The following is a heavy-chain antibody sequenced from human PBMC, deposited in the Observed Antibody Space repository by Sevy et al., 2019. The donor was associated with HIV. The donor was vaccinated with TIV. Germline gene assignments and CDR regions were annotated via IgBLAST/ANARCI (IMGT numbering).Heavy chain of an antibody. Sequence: GGSLRLSCAASGFTFSSYWMTWVRQAPGKGLEWVANIKQDMSEKYYADSVKGRFTISRDNARNSLYLQMESLRAEDTAVFYCARAQQVTMLVVIGGLYFDFWGQGTLVTVSS. D-gene: IGHD3-22*01. CDR1: GFTFSSYW. J-gene: IGHJ4*02. CDR2: IKQDMSEK. CDR3: ARAQQVTMLVVIGGLYFDF. V-gene: IGHV3-7*01.